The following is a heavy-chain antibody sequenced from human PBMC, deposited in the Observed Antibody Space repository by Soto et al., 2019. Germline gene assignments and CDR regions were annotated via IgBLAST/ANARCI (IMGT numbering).Heavy chain of an antibody. CDR1: GFTFSSYS. CDR2: ISSSGSNI. CDR3: ARGCSSTSCYYAFNI. V-gene: IGHV3-21*01. J-gene: IGHJ3*02. Sequence: GGSLRLSCAASGFTFSSYSMNWVRQAPGKGLEWVSSISSSGSNINYADSVKGRFTISRDNAKNTLYLQMNSLRAEDTAVYYCARGCSSTSCYYAFNIWGQGTMVTVSS. D-gene: IGHD2-2*01.